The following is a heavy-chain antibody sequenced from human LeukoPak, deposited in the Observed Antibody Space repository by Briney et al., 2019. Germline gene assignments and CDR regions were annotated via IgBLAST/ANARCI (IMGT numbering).Heavy chain of an antibody. CDR1: GYTFTSYD. CDR3: ARVWYGDYHFVY. CDR2: MNPNSGNT. D-gene: IGHD4-17*01. Sequence: ASVKVSCKASGYTFTSYDINWVRQATGQGLEWMGWMNPNSGNTGYAQKFQGRVTMTRNTSISTAYMELSSLRSEDTAVYYCARVWYGDYHFVYWGQGTLVTVSS. V-gene: IGHV1-8*01. J-gene: IGHJ4*02.